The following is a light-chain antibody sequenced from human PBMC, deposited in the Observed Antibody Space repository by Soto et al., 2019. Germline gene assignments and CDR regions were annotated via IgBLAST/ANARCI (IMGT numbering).Light chain of an antibody. CDR1: QSVSSSY. CDR2: GAS. Sequence: EIVLTQSPGTLSLSPGERANLSCRASQSVSSSYLAWYQQKPGQAPRLLIYGASSRATGIPDRFSGSGSGTDFTLNISRLEPEDFAVYYCQQYGSSPPYTFGQGTKLEIK. CDR3: QQYGSSPPYT. V-gene: IGKV3-20*01. J-gene: IGKJ2*01.